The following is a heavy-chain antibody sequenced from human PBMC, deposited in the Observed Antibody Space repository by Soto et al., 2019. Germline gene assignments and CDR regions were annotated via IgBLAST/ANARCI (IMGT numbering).Heavy chain of an antibody. CDR3: AKDLEYYGSGSYFDY. V-gene: IGHV3-23*01. CDR1: GFTFSSYA. CDR2: ISGSGGST. Sequence: GGSLRLSCAASGFTFSSYAMSWVRQAPGKGLEWVSAISGSGGSTYYADSVKGRFTISRDNSKNTLYLQMNSLRAEDTAVYYCAKDLEYYGSGSYFDYWGQGTLVTVSS. J-gene: IGHJ4*02. D-gene: IGHD3-10*01.